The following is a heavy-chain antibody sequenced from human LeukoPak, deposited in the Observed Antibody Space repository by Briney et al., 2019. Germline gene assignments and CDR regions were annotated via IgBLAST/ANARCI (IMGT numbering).Heavy chain of an antibody. D-gene: IGHD6-19*01. J-gene: IGHJ4*02. CDR2: ISGSGSTM. CDR1: GFTFSTSE. Sequence: PGGSLRLSCAASGFTFSTSEMNWVRQTPGKGLEWVSYISGSGSTMYYADSVKGRFTISRDNSKNSLYLQMNSLRAEDSAVYYCARDQAVAGTDFDYWGQGTLVSVSS. CDR3: ARDQAVAGTDFDY. V-gene: IGHV3-48*03.